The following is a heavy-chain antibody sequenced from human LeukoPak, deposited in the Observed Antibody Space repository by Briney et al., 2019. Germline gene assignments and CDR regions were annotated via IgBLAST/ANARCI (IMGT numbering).Heavy chain of an antibody. CDR3: AREPEYSSSSVDY. CDR2: MNPNSGNT. Sequence: ASVKVSCKASGYTFTSYDINWVRQATGQGLEWMGWMNPNSGNTGYAQKFQGRVTMTRNTSISTAYMELGSLRSEDTAVYYCAREPEYSSSSVDYWGQGTLVTVSS. V-gene: IGHV1-8*01. D-gene: IGHD6-6*01. J-gene: IGHJ4*02. CDR1: GYTFTSYD.